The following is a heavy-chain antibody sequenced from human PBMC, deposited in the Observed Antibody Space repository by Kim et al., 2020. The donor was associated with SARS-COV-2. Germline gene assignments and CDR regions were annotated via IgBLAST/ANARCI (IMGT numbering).Heavy chain of an antibody. Sequence: ASVKVSCKASGYTFTSYYMHWVRQAPGQGLEWMGIINPSGGSTSYAQKFQGRVTMTRDTSTSTVYMELSSLRSEDTAVYYCARDRLYDFWSGYYTGGYYGMDVWGQGTTVTVSS. CDR3: ARDRLYDFWSGYYTGGYYGMDV. CDR2: INPSGGST. J-gene: IGHJ6*02. D-gene: IGHD3-3*01. V-gene: IGHV1-46*01. CDR1: GYTFTSYY.